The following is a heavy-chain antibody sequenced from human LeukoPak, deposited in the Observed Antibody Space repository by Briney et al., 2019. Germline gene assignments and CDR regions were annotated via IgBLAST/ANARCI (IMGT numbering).Heavy chain of an antibody. Sequence: GGSLRLSCAASGFSFSSYGMTWVRQAPGKGLEWVSSISGGGSTNSADSVKGRFTISRDNSKNTLYLQMNSLGAEDTAVYYCAKGYTFGPNWFDPWGQGTLVTVSS. CDR1: GFSFSSYG. J-gene: IGHJ5*02. D-gene: IGHD5-18*01. CDR2: ISGGGST. CDR3: AKGYTFGPNWFDP. V-gene: IGHV3-23*01.